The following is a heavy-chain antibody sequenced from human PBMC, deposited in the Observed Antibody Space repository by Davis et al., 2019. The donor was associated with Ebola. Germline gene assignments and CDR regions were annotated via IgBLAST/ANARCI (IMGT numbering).Heavy chain of an antibody. CDR2: IIPIFGTA. CDR3: ARTYSSSWYIAELGY. CDR1: GYTFTSYA. J-gene: IGHJ4*02. D-gene: IGHD6-13*01. Sequence: AASVKVSCKASGYTFTSYAISWVRQAPGQGLEWMGGIIPIFGTANYAQKFQGRVTITADKSTSTAYMELSSLRSEDTAVYYCARTYSSSWYIAELGYWGQGTLVTVSS. V-gene: IGHV1-69*06.